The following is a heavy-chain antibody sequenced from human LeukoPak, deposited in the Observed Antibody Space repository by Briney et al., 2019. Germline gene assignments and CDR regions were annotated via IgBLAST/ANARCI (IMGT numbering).Heavy chain of an antibody. CDR2: IYTSDNT. CDR3: ASPIVVVPERKSQLGDY. D-gene: IGHD2-2*01. J-gene: IGHJ4*02. Sequence: SEALSLTCTVSDGSITGYYWTWIRQPAEKGLEWIGRIYTSDNTIYNPSLRSRVTMSVDTSKNQFSLKLSSVTAADTAVYYCASPIVVVPERKSQLGDYWGQGTLVTVSS. V-gene: IGHV4-4*07. CDR1: DGSITGYY.